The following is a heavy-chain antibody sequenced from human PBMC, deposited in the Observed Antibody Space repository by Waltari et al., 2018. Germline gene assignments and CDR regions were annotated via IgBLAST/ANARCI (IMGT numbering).Heavy chain of an antibody. J-gene: IGHJ4*02. D-gene: IGHD6-13*01. CDR1: RFTFSSYA. CDR2: ISGSGGST. CDR3: AKAGIAAAGKDLRVY. V-gene: IGHV3-23*01. Sequence: EVQLLESGGGLVQPGGSLRLSCAASRFTFSSYAMRWVPQAPGKGLEWVSAISGSGGSTYYADSVKGRFTISRDNSKNTLYLQMNSLRAEDTAVYYCAKAGIAAAGKDLRVYWGQGTLVTVSS.